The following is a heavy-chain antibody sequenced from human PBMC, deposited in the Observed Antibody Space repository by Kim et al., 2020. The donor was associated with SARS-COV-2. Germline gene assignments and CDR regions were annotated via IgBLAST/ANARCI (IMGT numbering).Heavy chain of an antibody. Sequence: SETLSLTCTVSGGSISSSSYYWGWIRQPPGKGLEWIGSIYYSGSTYYNPSLKSRVTISVDTSKNQFSLKLSSVTAADTAVYYCARHYYDSSGYYYAVPDYWGQGTLVTVSS. D-gene: IGHD3-22*01. CDR2: IYYSGST. CDR3: ARHYYDSSGYYYAVPDY. V-gene: IGHV4-39*01. CDR1: GGSISSSSYY. J-gene: IGHJ4*02.